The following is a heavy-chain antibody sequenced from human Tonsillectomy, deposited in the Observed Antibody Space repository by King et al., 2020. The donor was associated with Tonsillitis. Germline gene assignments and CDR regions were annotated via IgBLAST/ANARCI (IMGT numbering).Heavy chain of an antibody. Sequence: QLVQSGGGLVKPGGSLRLSCAASGFTFSSYSMNWVRQAPGKGLEWVSSISTSSSYIYYIDSVRGRFTISRDNAKNSLYLQMNSLRAEDTAVYYCARGRGAAXXPTFDXWGXGXLVTVS. J-gene: IGHJ4*02. D-gene: IGHD6-25*01. CDR2: ISTSSSYI. CDR1: GFTFSSYS. V-gene: IGHV3-21*01. CDR3: ARGRGAAXXPTFDX.